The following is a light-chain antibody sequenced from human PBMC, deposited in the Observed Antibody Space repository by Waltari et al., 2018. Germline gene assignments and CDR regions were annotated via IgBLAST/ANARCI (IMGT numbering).Light chain of an antibody. V-gene: IGLV4-69*01. CDR3: QTWGTGIRV. CDR2: LNSDGTH. J-gene: IGLJ3*02. CDR1: SRPSNYA. Sequence: QLVLTQSPSASASLGAPVKLTCTLTSRPSNYAIAWHQQQPEKGPRYLMKLNSDGTHNKGDGIPDRFSGSSSGAERYLTISSLQSEDEADYYCQTWGTGIRVFGGGTKLTVL.